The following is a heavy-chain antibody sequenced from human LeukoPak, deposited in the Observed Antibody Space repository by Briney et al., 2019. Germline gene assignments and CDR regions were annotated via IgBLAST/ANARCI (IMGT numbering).Heavy chain of an antibody. CDR3: ARGPPYNYRQWLVRLDY. CDR2: INHSGST. D-gene: IGHD6-19*01. J-gene: IGHJ4*02. CDR1: GGSFSGYY. V-gene: IGHV4-34*01. Sequence: PSETLSLTCAVYGGSFSGYYWSWIRQPPGKGLEWIGEINHSGSTNYNPSLKSRVTISVDTSKNQFSLKLSSVTAADTAVYYCARGPPYNYRQWLVRLDYWGQGTLVTVSS.